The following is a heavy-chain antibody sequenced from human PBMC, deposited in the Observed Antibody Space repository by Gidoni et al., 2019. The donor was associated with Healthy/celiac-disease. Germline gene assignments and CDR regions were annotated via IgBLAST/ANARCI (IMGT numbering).Heavy chain of an antibody. CDR3: TRDRDIGFDY. J-gene: IGHJ4*02. D-gene: IGHD5-12*01. Sequence: QLVQSGAAVKKPGASVKVSCKASGYTFTGSYLHWLRQAPGQGLEWMGWINPTTGGTKYAESFHGRVTMTRDTSISTAYMELNNLRSDDTAVYYCTRDRDIGFDYWGQGTLVTVSS. V-gene: IGHV1-2*02. CDR2: INPTTGGT. CDR1: GYTFTGSY.